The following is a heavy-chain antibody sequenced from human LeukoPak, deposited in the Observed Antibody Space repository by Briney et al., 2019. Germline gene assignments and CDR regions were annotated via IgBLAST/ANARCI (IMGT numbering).Heavy chain of an antibody. V-gene: IGHV3-21*01. J-gene: IGHJ4*02. CDR1: GFTFSDYT. CDR3: ARDYYDSSASDAFDH. D-gene: IGHD3-22*01. CDR2: ISSDRSYI. Sequence: GGSLRLSCEASGFTFSDYTMNWVRQAPGKGLEWVSSISSDRSYIKYADSVKGRFSISRDNTKNSLFLEMRSLRIEDTAVYFCARDYYDSSASDAFDHWGQGNLVTISS.